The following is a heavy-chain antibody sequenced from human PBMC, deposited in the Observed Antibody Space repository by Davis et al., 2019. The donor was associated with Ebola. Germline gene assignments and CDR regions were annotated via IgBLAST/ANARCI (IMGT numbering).Heavy chain of an antibody. CDR1: GFTFSNNW. CDR2: ITDYGRST. CDR3: ARENYHGMDL. Sequence: PGGSLRLSCTVSGFTFSNNWMTWVRQVPGKGLVWVSPITDYGRSTKYAEPVKGRFTISRDNAKDTLYLQMNNLRAEDTAVYYCARENYHGMDLWGQGTTVTVSS. J-gene: IGHJ6*02. V-gene: IGHV3-74*01.